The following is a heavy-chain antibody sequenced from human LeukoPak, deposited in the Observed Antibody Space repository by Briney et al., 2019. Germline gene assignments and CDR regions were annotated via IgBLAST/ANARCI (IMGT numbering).Heavy chain of an antibody. CDR1: GYTFTSYG. D-gene: IGHD2-15*01. CDR3: TIMTHCTGGTCYSYDH. Sequence: ASVKVSFKPSGYTFTSYGITWVRQAPGKGLEWMGWISAYNGNIDYAQNLQGRVTMTTDTSTSTAYMELRSLRSDDTAVYYCTIMTHCTGGTCYSYDHWGQGTMVAVSS. J-gene: IGHJ4*02. CDR2: ISAYNGNI. V-gene: IGHV1-18*01.